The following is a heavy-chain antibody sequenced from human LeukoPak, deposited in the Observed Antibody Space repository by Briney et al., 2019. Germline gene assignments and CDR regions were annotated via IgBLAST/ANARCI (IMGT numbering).Heavy chain of an antibody. Sequence: PGGSLRLSCAASGFTFSSYAMSWVRQAPGKGLEWVSAISGSGGSTYYADSVKGRFTISRDSSKNTLYQQMNSLRAEDTAVYYCAGYNCSSTRCYTGGFDYWGQGTLVTVSS. CDR1: GFTFSSYA. CDR3: AGYNCSSTRCYTGGFDY. D-gene: IGHD2-2*02. J-gene: IGHJ4*02. CDR2: ISGSGGST. V-gene: IGHV3-23*01.